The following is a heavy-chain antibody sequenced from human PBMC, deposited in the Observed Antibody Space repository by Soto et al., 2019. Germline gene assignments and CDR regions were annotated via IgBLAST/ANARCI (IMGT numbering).Heavy chain of an antibody. CDR1: GGSISSYF. CDR3: ARGRGGTYDAFDI. J-gene: IGHJ3*02. V-gene: IGHV4-59*01. D-gene: IGHD1-26*01. CDR2: IFYNGTT. Sequence: QVQLQESGPRLVKPSETLSLTCTVSGGSISSYFWSWIRQPPGEGLEWIGYIFYNGTTNYSPSLKSRVTMSLGTAKNQFSLNLTSVTAADTAVYYCARGRGGTYDAFDIWGQGTMVTVSS.